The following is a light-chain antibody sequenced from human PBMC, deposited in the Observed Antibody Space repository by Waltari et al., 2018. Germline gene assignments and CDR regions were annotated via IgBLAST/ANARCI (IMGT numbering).Light chain of an antibody. J-gene: IGKJ2*01. V-gene: IGKV3-20*01. CDR3: QQYSSSPRT. CDR2: GAS. Sequence: EIVLTQSPGTLSLSPGERATLSCRASQSVSSSYLAGYQQKPGQAPRLLICGASSRATGIPDRFSGSGSGTDLTLSISRLEPEDLAVYYCQQYSSSPRTFGQGTKLEIK. CDR1: QSVSSSY.